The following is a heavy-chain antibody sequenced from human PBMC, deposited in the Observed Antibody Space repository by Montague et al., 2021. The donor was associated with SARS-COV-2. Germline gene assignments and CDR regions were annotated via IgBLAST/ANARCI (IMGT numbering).Heavy chain of an antibody. D-gene: IGHD1-26*01. CDR1: GGSFSGYY. CDR3: ARRGSGRSDLDY. Sequence: SETLSLTCAVSGGSFSGYYWSWIRQPPGKGLEWIGEINHSGSTKYNPSLKSRVSMTIAKSWTQFSLRLTSVTAADTASSYCARRGSGRSDLDYWGQGTLVTVSS. CDR2: INHSGST. J-gene: IGHJ4*02. V-gene: IGHV4-34*01.